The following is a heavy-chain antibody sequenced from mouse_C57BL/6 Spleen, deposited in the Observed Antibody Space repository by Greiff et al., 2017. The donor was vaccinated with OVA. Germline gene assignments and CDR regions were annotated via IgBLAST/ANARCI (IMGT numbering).Heavy chain of an antibody. V-gene: IGHV3-6*01. J-gene: IGHJ4*01. CDR2: ISYDGSN. Sequence: DVKLVESGPGLVKPSQSLSLTCSVTGYSITSGYYWNWIRQFPGNKLEWMGYISYDGSNNYNPSLKNRISITRDTSKNQFFLKLNSVTTEDTATYYCASHDGYDVDYAMDYWGQGTSVTVSS. CDR3: ASHDGYDVDYAMDY. CDR1: GYSITSGYY. D-gene: IGHD2-2*01.